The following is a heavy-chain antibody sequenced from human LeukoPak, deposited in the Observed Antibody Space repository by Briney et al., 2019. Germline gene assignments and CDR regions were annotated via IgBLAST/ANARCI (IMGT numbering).Heavy chain of an antibody. CDR3: ASGPITIFGVVTY. J-gene: IGHJ4*02. V-gene: IGHV3-48*01. CDR2: ISSSSSTI. D-gene: IGHD3-3*01. Sequence: GGSLRLSCAASGFTFSSYSMNWVRQAPGKGLEWVSYISSSSSTIYYADSVKGRITISRDNAKNSLYLQMNSLRAEDTAVYYCASGPITIFGVVTYWGQGTLVTVSS. CDR1: GFTFSSYS.